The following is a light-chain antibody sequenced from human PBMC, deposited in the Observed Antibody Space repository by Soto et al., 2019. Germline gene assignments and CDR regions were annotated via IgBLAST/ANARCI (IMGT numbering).Light chain of an antibody. CDR3: QLWENKNDEVV. CDR1: TIATYS. CDR2: NDN. V-gene: IGLV3-21*01. J-gene: IGLJ3*02. Sequence: SYELTQPPSVSLAPGQTARITCGGNTIATYSVHWYRQKPGQAPVLGISNDNDRPSGSPDRFSGSNSGHTATLTIRRVEAGDEADYYCQLWENKNDEVVFGGGTKLTVL.